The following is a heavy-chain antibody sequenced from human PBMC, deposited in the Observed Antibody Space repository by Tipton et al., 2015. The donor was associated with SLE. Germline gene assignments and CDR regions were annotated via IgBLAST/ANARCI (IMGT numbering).Heavy chain of an antibody. J-gene: IGHJ5*01. CDR3: ARDFGNVGRFDS. D-gene: IGHD3-10*01. Sequence: TLSLTCTVSVGSIISYYWSWIRQAPERGREWIGYIYSNGITIYNPSLESRVTISVDTSKNQFSLRLTSVTAADTAVYYCARDFGNVGRFDSWGQGTLVTVSS. CDR2: IYSNGIT. V-gene: IGHV4-4*08. CDR1: VGSIISYY.